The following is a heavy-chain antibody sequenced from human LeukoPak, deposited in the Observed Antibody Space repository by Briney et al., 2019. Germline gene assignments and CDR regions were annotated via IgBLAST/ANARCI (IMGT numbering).Heavy chain of an antibody. CDR1: GYTFTGYY. V-gene: IGHV1-2*02. CDR3: ARSITGTTP. CDR2: INPNSGGT. D-gene: IGHD1-7*01. Sequence: GASVKVSCKAFGYTFTGYYMHWVRQAPGQGLEWMGWINPNSGGTSYAQKFQSRVTMTRDTSISTAYMELSRLRSDDTAVYYCARSITGTTPWGQGTLVTVSS. J-gene: IGHJ4*02.